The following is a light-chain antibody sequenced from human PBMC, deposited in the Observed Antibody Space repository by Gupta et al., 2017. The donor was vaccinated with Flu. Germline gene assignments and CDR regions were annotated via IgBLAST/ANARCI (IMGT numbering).Light chain of an antibody. CDR2: GAS. Sequence: EIVLPQSPGTLSLSPGERATLSCRASQSVSSSYLAWYQQKPGQAPRLLIYGASSRATGIPDRFSGSGSGTDFTLTISRLEPEDFAVYYCQQYGGSPSVFGGGTKVKIK. CDR3: QQYGGSPSV. V-gene: IGKV3-20*01. CDR1: QSVSSSY. J-gene: IGKJ4*01.